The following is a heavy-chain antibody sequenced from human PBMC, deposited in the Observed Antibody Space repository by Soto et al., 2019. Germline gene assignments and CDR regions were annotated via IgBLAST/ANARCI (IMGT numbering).Heavy chain of an antibody. J-gene: IGHJ4*02. CDR1: GGSISSGGYS. V-gene: IGHV4-30-2*01. CDR2: IYHSGST. Sequence: SETLSLTCAVSGGSISSGGYSWSWIRQPPGKGLEWIGYIYHSGSTYYNPSLKSRVTISVDTSKNQFSLKLSSVTAADTAVYYCARHPAYCSSTSCYGGYYFDYWGQGPLVTVSS. D-gene: IGHD2-2*01. CDR3: ARHPAYCSSTSCYGGYYFDY.